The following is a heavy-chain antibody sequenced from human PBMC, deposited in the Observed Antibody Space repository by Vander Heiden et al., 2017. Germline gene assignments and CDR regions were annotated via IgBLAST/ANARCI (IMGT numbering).Heavy chain of an antibody. CDR3: ARGYRRRYCSGGSCYSYYYYGMDV. V-gene: IGHV4-34*01. CDR2: INHSGST. D-gene: IGHD2-15*01. Sequence: QVQLQQWVAGLLKPSETLSLTCAVYGGSFSGYYCSWIRQPPGKGLEWIGEINHSGSTNYNPSLKSRVTISVDTSKNQFSLKLSSVTAADTAVYYCARGYRRRYCSGGSCYSYYYYGMDVWGQGTTVTLSS. J-gene: IGHJ6*02. CDR1: GGSFSGYY.